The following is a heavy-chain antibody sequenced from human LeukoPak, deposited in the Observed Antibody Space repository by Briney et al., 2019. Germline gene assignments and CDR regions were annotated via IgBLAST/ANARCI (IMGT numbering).Heavy chain of an antibody. CDR2: ISGSGGST. CDR1: GFTFSSYG. Sequence: PGGSLRLSCAASGFTFSSYGMSWVRQAPGKGLEWVSAISGSGGSTYYADSVKGRFTISRDNSKNTLYLQMNSLRAEDTAVYYCAKDSSVVSHFDYWGQGTLVTVSS. CDR3: AKDSSVVSHFDY. J-gene: IGHJ4*02. D-gene: IGHD4-23*01. V-gene: IGHV3-23*01.